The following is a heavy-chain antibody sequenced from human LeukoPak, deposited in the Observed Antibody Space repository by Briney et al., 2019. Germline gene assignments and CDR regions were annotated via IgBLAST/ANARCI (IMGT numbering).Heavy chain of an antibody. CDR1: GGSISSGGYY. J-gene: IGHJ6*03. Sequence: SSPGLVKPSQTLSLTCTVSGGSISSGGYYWSWIRQHPGKGLEWIGYIYYSGSTYYNPSLKSRVTISVDTSKNQFSLKLSSVTAADTAVYYCARTTNYYYYMDVWGKGTTVTVSS. CDR2: IYYSGST. D-gene: IGHD4-17*01. CDR3: ARTTNYYYYMDV. V-gene: IGHV4-31*03.